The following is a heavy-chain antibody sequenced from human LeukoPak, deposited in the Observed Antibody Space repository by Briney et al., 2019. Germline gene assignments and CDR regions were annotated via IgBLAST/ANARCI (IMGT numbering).Heavy chain of an antibody. CDR1: GFTFSSYS. V-gene: IGHV3-21*01. CDR3: ARTYFYYDSSGSISFFDY. D-gene: IGHD3-22*01. J-gene: IGHJ4*02. CDR2: ISSSSSYI. Sequence: GGSLRLSCAASGFTFSSYSMNWVRQAPGKGLEWVSSISSSSSYIYYADSVKGRFTISRDNTKNSLYLQMNSLRAEDTAVYYCARTYFYYDSSGSISFFDYWGQGTLVTVSS.